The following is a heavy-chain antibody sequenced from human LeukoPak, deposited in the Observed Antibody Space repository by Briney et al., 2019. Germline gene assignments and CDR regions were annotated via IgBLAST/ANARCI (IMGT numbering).Heavy chain of an antibody. CDR2: ISRNGETT. D-gene: IGHD3/OR15-3a*01. CDR3: ARGRGDISARPFFDCR. J-gene: IGHJ4*02. CDR1: GFTFTTYS. Sequence: GGSLRLSCAGSGFTFTTYSMHWVRQAPGKGLEYVAGISRNGETTYYATSVKGRFNISRDNSKNTVYPQMGSLRTEDTGVYYCARGRGDISARPFFDCRGGQGSPVTVSS. V-gene: IGHV3-64*01.